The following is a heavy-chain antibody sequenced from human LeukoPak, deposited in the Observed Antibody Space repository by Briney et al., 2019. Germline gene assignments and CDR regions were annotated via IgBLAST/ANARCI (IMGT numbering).Heavy chain of an antibody. Sequence: ASVKVSCKASGYTFTGYYMHWVRQAPGQGLEWMGWINPNSGGTNYAQKFQGRVTMTRDTSISTAYMELSRLRSDDTAVYYCARGLGTYDSSEHTWPMISFWGQGTLVTVSS. J-gene: IGHJ4*02. CDR3: ARGLGTYDSSEHTWPMISF. D-gene: IGHD3-22*01. V-gene: IGHV1-2*02. CDR2: INPNSGGT. CDR1: GYTFTGYY.